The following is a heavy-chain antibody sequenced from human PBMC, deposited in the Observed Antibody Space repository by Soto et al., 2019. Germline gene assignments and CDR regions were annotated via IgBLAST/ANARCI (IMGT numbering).Heavy chain of an antibody. CDR1: VYTFTSYG. CDR2: ISAYNGNT. J-gene: IGHJ4*02. D-gene: IGHD6-6*01. Sequence: GXSVKVSCKASVYTFTSYGISWVRQAPGQGLEWMGWISAYNGNTNYAQKLQGRVTMTTDTSTSTAYMELRSLRSDDTAVYYCARDRRDSSSLDYWGQGNLVTVSS. CDR3: ARDRRDSSSLDY. V-gene: IGHV1-18*04.